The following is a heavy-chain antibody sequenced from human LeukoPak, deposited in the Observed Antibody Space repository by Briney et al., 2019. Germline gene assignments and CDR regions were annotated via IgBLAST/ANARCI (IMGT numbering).Heavy chain of an antibody. V-gene: IGHV3-23*01. CDR3: AKDGRLRLIYGFDY. CDR2: ISGSGGST. J-gene: IGHJ4*02. Sequence: GGSLRLSCAASGFTFSSYAMSSVRQAPGTGLEGVSAISGSGGSTYYADSVKGRFTISRDNSKNTLYLQMNSLRAEDTAVYYCAKDGRLRLIYGFDYWRQGTLVTVSS. CDR1: GFTFSSYA. D-gene: IGHD5-12*01.